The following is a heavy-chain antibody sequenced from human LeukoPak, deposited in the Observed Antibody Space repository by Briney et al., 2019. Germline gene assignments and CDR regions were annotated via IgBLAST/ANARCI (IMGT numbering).Heavy chain of an antibody. D-gene: IGHD2-2*01. CDR3: ARDQRYCSSSSCPWEPFDY. V-gene: IGHV3-33*01. Sequence: PGGSLRLARVAAAFIFSSHGMHWVRQAPGKGLEWVAVIWYDGSNKYYADSVKGRFTISRDNSKNMLYLQMNSLRADDTAVYYCARDQRYCSSSSCPWEPFDYWGQGTLVTVSS. CDR2: IWYDGSNK. CDR1: AFIFSSHG. J-gene: IGHJ4*02.